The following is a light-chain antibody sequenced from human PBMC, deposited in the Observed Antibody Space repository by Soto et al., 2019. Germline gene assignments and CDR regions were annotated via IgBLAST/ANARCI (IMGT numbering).Light chain of an antibody. Sequence: QSALTQPRSVSGSPGQSVTISCTGTSSDVGGYNYVSWYQQHPGKAPKLMIYDVNKRPSGVPERFSGSKSGNTASLTMSGLQADDEADYYCCSYAGSYTWVFGGGTKVTVL. CDR2: DVN. J-gene: IGLJ3*02. CDR3: CSYAGSYTWV. CDR1: SSDVGGYNY. V-gene: IGLV2-11*01.